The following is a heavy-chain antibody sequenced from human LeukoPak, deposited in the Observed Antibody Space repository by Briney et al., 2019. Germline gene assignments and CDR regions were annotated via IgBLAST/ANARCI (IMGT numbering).Heavy chain of an antibody. CDR1: EFTFSTYG. J-gene: IGHJ4*02. V-gene: IGHV3-30*18. Sequence: GGSLRLSCAASEFTFSTYGMHWVRQAPGKGLEWVAVISYDGSYKFYADSVKGRFTISRDNSKNTLYLQMNSLRVEDTAVYYCAKGDSSSWQLDYWGQGTLVTVSS. D-gene: IGHD6-13*01. CDR2: ISYDGSYK. CDR3: AKGDSSSWQLDY.